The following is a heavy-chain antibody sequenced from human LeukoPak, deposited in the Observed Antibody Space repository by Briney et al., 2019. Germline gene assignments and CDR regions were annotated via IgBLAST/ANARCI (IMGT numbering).Heavy chain of an antibody. V-gene: IGHV1-2*02. J-gene: IGHJ4*02. Sequence: ASVKVSCKPSGYTFTGYYIHWVRQAPGQGIEWMGWINPNSGGTNYAQKFQGRDAMTRDTSISTAYMELSRLTSDDTAVYYCARDWLTYYYGSGSYSSVYWGQGTLVTVSS. CDR3: ARDWLTYYYGSGSYSSVY. CDR1: GYTFTGYY. CDR2: INPNSGGT. D-gene: IGHD3-10*01.